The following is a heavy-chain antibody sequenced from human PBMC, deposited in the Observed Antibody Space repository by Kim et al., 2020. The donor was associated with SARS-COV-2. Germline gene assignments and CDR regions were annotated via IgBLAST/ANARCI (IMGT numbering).Heavy chain of an antibody. CDR3: RWLREQYYYYGMDV. CDR1: GGTFSSYA. Sequence: SVKVSCKASGGTFSSYAISWVRQAPGQGLEWMGGIIPIFGTANYAQKFQGRVTITADESTSTAYMELSSLRSEDTAVYYCRWLREQYYYYGMDVWGQGTTVTVSS. D-gene: IGHD5-12*01. CDR2: IIPIFGTA. J-gene: IGHJ6*02. V-gene: IGHV1-69*13.